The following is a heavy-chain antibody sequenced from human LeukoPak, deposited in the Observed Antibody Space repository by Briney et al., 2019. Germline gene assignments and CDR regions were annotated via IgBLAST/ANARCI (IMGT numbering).Heavy chain of an antibody. J-gene: IGHJ3*02. D-gene: IGHD7-27*01. Sequence: KTGGSLRLSCAASGFTFSSYAMSWVRQAPGKGLEWVSAISGSGGSTYYADSVKGRFTISRDNSKNTLYLQMNSLRAEGTAVYYCAKDEDRLGGAFDIWGQGTMVTVSS. V-gene: IGHV3-23*01. CDR2: ISGSGGST. CDR1: GFTFSSYA. CDR3: AKDEDRLGGAFDI.